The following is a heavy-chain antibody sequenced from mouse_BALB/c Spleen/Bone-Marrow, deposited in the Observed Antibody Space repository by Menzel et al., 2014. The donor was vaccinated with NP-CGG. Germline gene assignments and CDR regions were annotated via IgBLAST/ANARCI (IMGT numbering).Heavy chain of an antibody. CDR2: ISSGSSTI. V-gene: IGHV5-17*02. CDR1: GFTFSSFG. Sequence: DVMLVESGGGLVQPGGSRKLSCAASGFTFSSFGMHWVRQAPEKGLELVAYISSGSSTIYYADTVKGRFTISRDNPKNTLFLQMTSLRSEDTAMYYCARSYDGYYGFAYWGQGTLVTVSA. D-gene: IGHD2-3*01. J-gene: IGHJ3*01. CDR3: ARSYDGYYGFAY.